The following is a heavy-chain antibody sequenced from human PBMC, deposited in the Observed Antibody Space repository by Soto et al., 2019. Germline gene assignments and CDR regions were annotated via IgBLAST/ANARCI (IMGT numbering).Heavy chain of an antibody. CDR2: INSDGSST. CDR1: GFTFSSYW. D-gene: IGHD2-2*01. J-gene: IGHJ6*02. V-gene: IGHV3-74*01. Sequence: GGSLRLSCAASGFTFSSYWMHWVRQAPGKGLVWVSRINSDGSSTSYADSVKGRFTISRDNAKNTLYLQMNSLRAEDTAVYYCARDRDIVVVFEGSLEDYYYGMDVWGQGTTVTVSS. CDR3: ARDRDIVVVFEGSLEDYYYGMDV.